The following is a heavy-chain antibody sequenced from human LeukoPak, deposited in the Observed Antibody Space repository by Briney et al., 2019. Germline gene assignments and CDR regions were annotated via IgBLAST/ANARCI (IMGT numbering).Heavy chain of an antibody. CDR1: GGSISSGGYY. CDR3: ARDQREPYGSGSFEFDP. CDR2: IYYSGST. Sequence: SQTLSLTCTVSGGSISSGGYYWSWIRQHPGKGLEWIGYIYYSGSTYYNPSLKSRVTILVDTSKNQFSLRLSSVTAADTAVYYCARDQREPYGSGSFEFDPWGQGTLVTVSS. V-gene: IGHV4-31*03. D-gene: IGHD3-10*01. J-gene: IGHJ5*02.